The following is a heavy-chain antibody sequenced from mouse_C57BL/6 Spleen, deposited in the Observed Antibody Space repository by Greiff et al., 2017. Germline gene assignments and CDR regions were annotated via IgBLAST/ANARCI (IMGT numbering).Heavy chain of an antibody. CDR2: ISNGGGST. V-gene: IGHV5-12*01. CDR3: ARHDYYGSNYAMDN. J-gene: IGHJ4*01. CDR1: GFTFSDYY. Sequence: EVQLLESGGGLVQPGGSLKLSCAASGFTFSDYYMYWVRQTPEKRLEWVAYISNGGGSTYYPDTVKGRFTISSDNAKNTLYLQMSRLKSEDTAMYYFARHDYYGSNYAMDNWGQGASPAVST. D-gene: IGHD1-1*01.